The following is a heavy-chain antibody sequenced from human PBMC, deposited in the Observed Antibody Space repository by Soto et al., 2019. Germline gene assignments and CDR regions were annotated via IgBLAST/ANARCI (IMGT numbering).Heavy chain of an antibody. J-gene: IGHJ4*02. CDR1: GGSISSGGYS. Sequence: SETLSLTCAVSGGSISSGGYSWSWIRQPPGKGLEWIGYIYHSGSTYYNPSLKSRVTISVDRSKNQFSLKLSSVTAADTAVYYCASLGSDLDYGAGDYWGQGTLVTVSS. D-gene: IGHD4-17*01. CDR2: IYHSGST. CDR3: ASLGSDLDYGAGDY. V-gene: IGHV4-30-2*01.